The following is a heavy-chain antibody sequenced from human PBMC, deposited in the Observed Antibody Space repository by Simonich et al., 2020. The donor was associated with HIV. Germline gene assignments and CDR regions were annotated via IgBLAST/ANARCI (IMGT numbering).Heavy chain of an antibody. Sequence: QVQLVQSGAEVKKPGASVKVSCKASSYTFTSYGISWVRQAPGQGLEWKGWNSAYNGNTNYAQKLQGRVTMTTDTSTSTAYMELRSLRSDDTAVYYCARGTYSGYDWNWFDPWGQGTLVTVSS. CDR2: NSAYNGNT. CDR3: ARGTYSGYDWNWFDP. D-gene: IGHD5-12*01. V-gene: IGHV1-18*01. J-gene: IGHJ5*02. CDR1: SYTFTSYG.